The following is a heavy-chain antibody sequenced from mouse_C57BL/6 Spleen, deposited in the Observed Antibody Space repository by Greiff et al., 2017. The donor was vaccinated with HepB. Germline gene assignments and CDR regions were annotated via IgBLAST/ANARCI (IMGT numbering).Heavy chain of an antibody. CDR3: TPTNAMDY. CDR1: GYTFTDYE. J-gene: IGHJ4*01. V-gene: IGHV1-15*01. CDR2: IDPETGGT. Sequence: QVQLKESGAELVRPGASVTLSCKASGYTFTDYEMHWVKQTPVHGLEWIGAIDPETGGTAYNQKFKGKAILTADKSSSTAYMELRSLTSEDSAVYYCTPTNAMDYWGQGTSVTVSS.